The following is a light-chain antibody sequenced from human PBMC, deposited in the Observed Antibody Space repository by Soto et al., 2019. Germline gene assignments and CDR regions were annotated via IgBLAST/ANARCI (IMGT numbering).Light chain of an antibody. CDR1: TSNIESHS. V-gene: IGLV1-44*01. CDR2: TNN. CDR3: ATWDDSRKGV. Sequence: QSVLAQPPSASGTPGQRIIISCSGSTSNIESHSVNWFQQVPGTAPGLLIITNNQRPSGVPDRFSGSKSGASASLAISGLQSEDEATYYCATWDDSRKGVFGTGTKVTVL. J-gene: IGLJ1*01.